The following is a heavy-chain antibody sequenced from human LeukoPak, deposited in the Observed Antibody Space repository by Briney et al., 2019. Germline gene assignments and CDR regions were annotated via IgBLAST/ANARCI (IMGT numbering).Heavy chain of an antibody. CDR3: AKDADWASDY. V-gene: IGHV3-7*01. CDR2: IDPDGRDT. CDR1: GFTFSNHW. J-gene: IGHJ4*02. D-gene: IGHD3-9*01. Sequence: GRSLRLSCAPSGFTFSNHWTNCARHPPGKGLQWLAKIDPDGRDTQHVDSIKGRFTISRDNAENSLFMHMNSLRAEDTAVYYCAKDADWASDYWGQGTLVTVSS.